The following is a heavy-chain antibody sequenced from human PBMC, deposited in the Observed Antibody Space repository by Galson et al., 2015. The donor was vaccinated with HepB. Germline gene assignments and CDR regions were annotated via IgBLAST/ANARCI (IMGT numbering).Heavy chain of an antibody. J-gene: IGHJ3*02. Sequence: SLRLSCAASGFTFSSYGMHWVRQAPGKGLEWVAVISYDGSNKYYADSVKGRFTISRDNSKNTLYLQMNSLRAEDTAVYYCAKDAGDYGDPSDAFDIWGQGTMVTVSS. D-gene: IGHD4-17*01. CDR2: ISYDGSNK. CDR1: GFTFSSYG. CDR3: AKDAGDYGDPSDAFDI. V-gene: IGHV3-30*18.